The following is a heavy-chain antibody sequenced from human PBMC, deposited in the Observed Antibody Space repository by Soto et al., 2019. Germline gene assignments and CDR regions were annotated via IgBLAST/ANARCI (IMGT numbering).Heavy chain of an antibody. J-gene: IGHJ6*02. V-gene: IGHV3-30*18. CDR3: AKHGMDV. CDR1: GFTFSSYG. CDR2: ISYDGSNK. Sequence: GGSLRLSCAASGFTFSSYGMHWVRQAPGKGLEWVAVISYDGSNKYYADSVKGRFTISRDNSKNTLYLQMNSLRAEDTAVYYCAKHGMDVWGQGTTVTVSS.